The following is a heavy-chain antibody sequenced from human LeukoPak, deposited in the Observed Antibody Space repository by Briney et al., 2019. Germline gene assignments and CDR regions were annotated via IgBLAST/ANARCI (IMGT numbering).Heavy chain of an antibody. V-gene: IGHV4-59*08. J-gene: IGHJ3*02. CDR2: SHNNGET. Sequence: MPSETLSLTCSVSGVSMTNYYWSWIRQPPGKGLEWIAYSHNNGETKYNPSLKSRITISVDTSKKEFSLKLSSVTAADTAVYYCARQPGSTAAFDICGQGTTVTVSA. D-gene: IGHD5-18*01. CDR1: GVSMTNYY. CDR3: ARQPGSTAAFDI.